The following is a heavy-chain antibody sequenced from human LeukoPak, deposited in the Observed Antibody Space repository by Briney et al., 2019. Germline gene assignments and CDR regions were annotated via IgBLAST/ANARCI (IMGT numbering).Heavy chain of an antibody. CDR3: AKEAGDEDYFDY. D-gene: IGHD4-17*01. Sequence: GGSLRLSCAASGFTFSSYGMHWVRQAPGKGLEWVAFIRYDGSNKYYADSVKGRFTISRDNSKNTLYLQMNSLRAEDTAVYYCAKEAGDEDYFDYWGQGTLVTVSS. CDR2: IRYDGSNK. V-gene: IGHV3-30*02. J-gene: IGHJ4*02. CDR1: GFTFSSYG.